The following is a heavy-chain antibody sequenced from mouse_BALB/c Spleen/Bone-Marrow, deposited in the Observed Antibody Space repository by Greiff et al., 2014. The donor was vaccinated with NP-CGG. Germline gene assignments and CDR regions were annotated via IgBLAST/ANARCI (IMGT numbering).Heavy chain of an antibody. Sequence: DVKLQESGAELVKPGASVKLSCTASGFNIKDTYMHWVKQRPEQGLEWIGRIDPANGNTKYDPKFQGKATITTDTSSNTAYLQLRSLTSEDTAVYYCARDDYRYSWFAYWGQGTLVTVSA. CDR1: GFNIKDTY. V-gene: IGHV14-3*02. CDR3: ARDDYRYSWFAY. J-gene: IGHJ3*01. D-gene: IGHD2-14*01. CDR2: IDPANGNT.